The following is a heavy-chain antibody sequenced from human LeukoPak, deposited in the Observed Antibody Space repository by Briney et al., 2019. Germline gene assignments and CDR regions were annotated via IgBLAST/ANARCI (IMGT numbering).Heavy chain of an antibody. J-gene: IGHJ4*02. V-gene: IGHV3-20*04. Sequence: GGSLRLSCAASGFTFDDYGMSWVRQAPGKGLEWVSGISWNGGSTSYADSVKGRFTISRENAKNSLYLQMNSLRAEDTALYYCARGLSIAVAGTVDYWGQGTLVTVSS. CDR1: GFTFDDYG. CDR2: ISWNGGST. CDR3: ARGLSIAVAGTVDY. D-gene: IGHD6-19*01.